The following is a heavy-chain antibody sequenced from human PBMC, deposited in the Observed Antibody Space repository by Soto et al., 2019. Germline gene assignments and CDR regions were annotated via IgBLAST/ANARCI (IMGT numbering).Heavy chain of an antibody. D-gene: IGHD6-19*01. J-gene: IGHJ5*02. V-gene: IGHV1-24*01. CDR1: GYTLTELS. Sequence: QVQLVQSGAEVKKPGASVKVSCKVSGYTLTELSMHWVRQAPGKGLEWMGGFDPDDGEKIYAQKFQGRVTMTEDTATDTANMEQSSRRSEETAVYYCATLNIPSRGWYRVYNWFAPWGQGTLVTVSS. CDR2: FDPDDGEK. CDR3: ATLNIPSRGWYRVYNWFAP.